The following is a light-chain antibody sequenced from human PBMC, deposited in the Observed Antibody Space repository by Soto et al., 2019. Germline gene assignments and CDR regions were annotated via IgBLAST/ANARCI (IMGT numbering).Light chain of an antibody. CDR2: QAS. Sequence: DIQMTQSPSTLSASVGDRLTITCRASQSVSTSLAWYQQKPGIAPKLLIYQASSLENGVPSRFSGSGSGTEFTLTISSLQPYYFSTYSCQQYNSYRTFGQGTKVEIK. J-gene: IGKJ1*01. CDR3: QQYNSYRT. CDR1: QSVSTS. V-gene: IGKV1-5*03.